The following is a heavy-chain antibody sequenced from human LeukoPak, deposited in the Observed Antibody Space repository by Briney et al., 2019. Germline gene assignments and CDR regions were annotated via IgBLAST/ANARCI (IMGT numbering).Heavy chain of an antibody. CDR2: INPNSGGT. CDR1: GYTFTGYY. J-gene: IGHJ6*02. V-gene: IGHV1-2*02. D-gene: IGHD3-10*01. CDR3: ARDLTMVRGVTLYYYYGMDV. Sequence: ASVKVSCKASGYTFTGYYMHWVRQAPGQGLEWMGWINPNSGGTNYAQKFQGRVTMTRDTAISTAYMELSRLRSDDTAVYYCARDLTMVRGVTLYYYYGMDVWGQGTTVTVSS.